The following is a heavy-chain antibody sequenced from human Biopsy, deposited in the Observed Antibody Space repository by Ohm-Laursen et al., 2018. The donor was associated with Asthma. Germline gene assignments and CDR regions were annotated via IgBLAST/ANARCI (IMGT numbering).Heavy chain of an antibody. CDR1: GYSFSNYA. CDR2: LIPVLGTP. CDR3: ARGPEYVRSSGALDY. J-gene: IGHJ4*02. D-gene: IGHD2-2*01. V-gene: IGHV1-69*13. Sequence: SVKVSCNASGYSFSNYAISWVRQAPGQGLEWMGGLIPVLGTPDHAQKFQGRVTISADDSTSTAYMELSSLSSEDTALYYCARGPEYVRSSGALDYWGQGTLVTVSS.